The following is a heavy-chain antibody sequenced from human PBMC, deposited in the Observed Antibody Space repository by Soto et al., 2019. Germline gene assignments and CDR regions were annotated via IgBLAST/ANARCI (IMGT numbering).Heavy chain of an antibody. V-gene: IGHV4-39*01. D-gene: IGHD4-4*01. CDR3: ASQTTSHNYYYYYGMDV. Sequence: SETLSLTCTVSGGSISSSSYYWGWIRQPPGKGLEWIGSIYYSGSTYYNPSLKSRVTISVDTSKNQFSLKLSSVTAADTAVYYCASQTTSHNYYYYYGMDVWGQGTTVTVSS. CDR2: IYYSGST. J-gene: IGHJ6*02. CDR1: GGSISSSSYY.